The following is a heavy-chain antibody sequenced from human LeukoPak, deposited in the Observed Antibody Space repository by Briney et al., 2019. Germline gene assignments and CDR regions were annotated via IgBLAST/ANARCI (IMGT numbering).Heavy chain of an antibody. Sequence: PSETLSLICAVYGGSFSGYFWSWSRQPPGKVQEWIGEINHSGSTNYNPSLKSRVTISVDTSKNQFSLKLSSVTAADAAVYYCATGTEWIQIEQAHPLDYWGQGTLVTVSS. CDR2: INHSGST. D-gene: IGHD5-18*01. CDR1: GGSFSGYF. CDR3: ATGTEWIQIEQAHPLDY. V-gene: IGHV4-34*01. J-gene: IGHJ4*02.